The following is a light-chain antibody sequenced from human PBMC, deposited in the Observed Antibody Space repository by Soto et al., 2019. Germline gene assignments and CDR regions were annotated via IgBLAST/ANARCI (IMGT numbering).Light chain of an antibody. V-gene: IGLV1-51*02. CDR2: EDN. J-gene: IGLJ3*02. CDR1: SSNIGRNF. CDR3: GTWDSSLSPNWV. Sequence: QSVLTQPPSVSAAPGQKVTISCSGSSSNIGRNFVSWYQQLPGTAPKLLIYEDNKRPSGIPDRFSGSKSGTSAALGITGLQTGDEAEYYCGTWDSSLSPNWVFGGGTKLTVL.